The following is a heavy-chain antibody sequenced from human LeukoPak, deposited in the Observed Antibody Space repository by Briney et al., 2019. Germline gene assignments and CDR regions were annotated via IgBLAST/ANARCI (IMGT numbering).Heavy chain of an antibody. D-gene: IGHD1-26*01. CDR3: ARGKVGATGVGFDY. J-gene: IGHJ4*02. CDR1: GGSISSGDYY. V-gene: IGHV4-30-4*08. Sequence: SETLSLTCTVSGGSISSGDYYWSWIRQPPGKGLEWIGYIYYSGSTYYNPSLKSRVAISVDTSKNQFSLKLSSVTAADTAVYYCARGKVGATGVGFDYWGQGTLVTVSS. CDR2: IYYSGST.